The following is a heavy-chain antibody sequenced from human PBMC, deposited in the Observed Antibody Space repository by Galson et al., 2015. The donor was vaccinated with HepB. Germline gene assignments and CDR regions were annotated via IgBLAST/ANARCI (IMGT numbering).Heavy chain of an antibody. CDR1: GGSISSSSYY. J-gene: IGHJ4*02. CDR3: ARRQLAPVWSFDY. V-gene: IGHV4-39*01. Sequence: SETLSLTCTVSGGSISSSSYYWGWIRQPPGKGLEWIGSIYYSGKTYYNPALKSRVTISVDTSKNQFSLNLNSVTAAETAVYYCARRQLAPVWSFDYWGRGTLVTVSS. CDR2: IYYSGKT. D-gene: IGHD6-6*01.